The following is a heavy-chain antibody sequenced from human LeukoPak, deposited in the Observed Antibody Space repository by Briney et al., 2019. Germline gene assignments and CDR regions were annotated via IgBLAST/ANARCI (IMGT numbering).Heavy chain of an antibody. V-gene: IGHV4-34*01. J-gene: IGHJ4*02. Sequence: SETLSLTCAVYGGSFSGYYWSWIRQPPGKGLEWIGEINHSGSTNYNPSLKSRVTISVDTSKNQFSLKLSSVTAADTAVYYCARGEKTILSGWYWPGRKGFDYWGQGTLVTVSS. CDR1: GGSFSGYY. CDR3: ARGEKTILSGWYWPGRKGFDY. CDR2: INHSGST. D-gene: IGHD6-19*01.